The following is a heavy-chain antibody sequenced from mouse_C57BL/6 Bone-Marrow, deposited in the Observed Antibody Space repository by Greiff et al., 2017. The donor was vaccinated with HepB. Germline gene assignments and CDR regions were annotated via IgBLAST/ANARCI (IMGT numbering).Heavy chain of an antibody. V-gene: IGHV5-16*01. CDR2: INYDGSST. CDR1: GFTFSDYY. D-gene: IGHD2-3*01. CDR3: ARDGYFSYWYFDV. Sequence: EVKLLESAGGLVQPGSSMKLSCTASGFTFSDYYMAWVRQVPEKGLEWVANINYDGSSTYYLDSLKSRFIISRDNAKNILYLQMSSLKSEDTATYYCARDGYFSYWYFDVWGTGTTVTVSS. J-gene: IGHJ1*03.